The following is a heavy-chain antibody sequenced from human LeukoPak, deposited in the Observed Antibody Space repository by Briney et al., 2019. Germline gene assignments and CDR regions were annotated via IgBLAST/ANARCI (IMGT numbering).Heavy chain of an antibody. Sequence: ASVKVSCKASGYTFTSYDINWVRQATGQGLEWMGWMNPNSGNTGYAQKFQGRVSMTWNTSINTAYMELSSLRSEDTAVYYCARAYSGSIRGSGYWGQGTLVTVSS. CDR2: MNPNSGNT. CDR3: ARAYSGSIRGSGY. V-gene: IGHV1-8*01. D-gene: IGHD1-26*01. CDR1: GYTFTSYD. J-gene: IGHJ4*02.